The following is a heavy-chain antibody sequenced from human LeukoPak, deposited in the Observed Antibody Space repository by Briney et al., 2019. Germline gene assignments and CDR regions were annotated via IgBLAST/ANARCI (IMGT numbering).Heavy chain of an antibody. V-gene: IGHV3-30*02. CDR1: GFTFSTYG. D-gene: IGHD2-2*01. CDR3: AKERIPAAPLDSYHGMDA. Sequence: GGFLRLSCAASGFTFSTYGMLWVRQAPGQGPEWVALIRYDGSNKYYADSVKGRFTISRDNSKNTLYLQMNSLRAEDTAVYYCAKERIPAAPLDSYHGMDAWGQGTTVTVSS. CDR2: IRYDGSNK. J-gene: IGHJ6*02.